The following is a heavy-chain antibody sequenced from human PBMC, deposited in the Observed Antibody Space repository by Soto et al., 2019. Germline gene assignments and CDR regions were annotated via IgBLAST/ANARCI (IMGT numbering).Heavy chain of an antibody. CDR1: GGTFSSYA. D-gene: IGHD6-6*01. J-gene: IGHJ6*02. Sequence: QVQLVQSGAEVKKPGSSVKVSCKASGGTFSSYAISWVRQAPGPGLEWMGGVIPIFGTANYAQKFQGRVTITADESTSTASMELSSLRSEDTAVCYWARDYVAARLGQGYYYYYGMDVWGQGSTVTVSS. CDR3: ARDYVAARLGQGYYYYYGMDV. V-gene: IGHV1-69*01. CDR2: VIPIFGTA.